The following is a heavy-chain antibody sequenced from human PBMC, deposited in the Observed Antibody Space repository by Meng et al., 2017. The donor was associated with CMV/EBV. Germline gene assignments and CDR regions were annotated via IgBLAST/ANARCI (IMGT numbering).Heavy chain of an antibody. CDR3: GRGVGVYNFWTGSEPNGAYDI. V-gene: IGHV4-39*07. Sequence: GSLRLSCTVSGGSISSSNSYWGWIRQPPGKGLEWLVTLYYGVNTYYNPSLKSRVTISVDTSKIQFSLRLTSVTAADTAVYYCGRGVGVYNFWTGSEPNGAYDIWGQGTKVTVSS. J-gene: IGHJ3*02. D-gene: IGHD3/OR15-3a*01. CDR1: GGSISSSNSY. CDR2: LYYGVNT.